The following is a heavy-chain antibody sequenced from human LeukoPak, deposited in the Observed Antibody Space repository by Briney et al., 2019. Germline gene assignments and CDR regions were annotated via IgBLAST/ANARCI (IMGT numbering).Heavy chain of an antibody. J-gene: IGHJ4*02. CDR3: ARGRNRRTLFDY. D-gene: IGHD1-1*01. Sequence: SETLSLTCTVSGGSISSYYWSWIRQPPGKGLEWIGYIYYTGSTNYNPSLMSRVTISVDTSKNQFSLKLSSVTAADTAVYYCARGRNRRTLFDYWGQGTLVTVSS. CDR1: GGSISSYY. V-gene: IGHV4-59*12. CDR2: IYYTGST.